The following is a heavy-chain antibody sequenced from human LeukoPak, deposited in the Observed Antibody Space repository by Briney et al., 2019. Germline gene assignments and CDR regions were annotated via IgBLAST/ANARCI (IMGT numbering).Heavy chain of an antibody. Sequence: SETLSLTCTVSGASVSSNNSFWTWIRQPPGKGLEWIGYIYYSGDTNYNPSLKSRVTMSIDTSKDRFSLKLSSVTAADTAVFYCARGLTYYYDSSGYFDYWGQGTLVTVSS. CDR1: GASVSSNNSF. J-gene: IGHJ4*02. D-gene: IGHD3-22*01. CDR3: ARGLTYYYDSSGYFDY. CDR2: IYYSGDT. V-gene: IGHV4-61*01.